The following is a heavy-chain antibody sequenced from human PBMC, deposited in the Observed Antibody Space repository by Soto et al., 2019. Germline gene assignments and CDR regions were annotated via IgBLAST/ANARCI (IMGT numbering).Heavy chain of an antibody. J-gene: IGHJ6*03. CDR2: IGTAGDT. V-gene: IGHV3-13*01. Sequence: TGGSLRLSCAASGFTFSSYDMHWVRQATGKGLEWVSAIGTAGDTYYPGSVKGRFTISRENAKNSLYLQMNSLGAGDTAVYYCAAHCSGGSCYLRRYMDVWGKGTTVTVSS. CDR3: AAHCSGGSCYLRRYMDV. CDR1: GFTFSSYD. D-gene: IGHD2-15*01.